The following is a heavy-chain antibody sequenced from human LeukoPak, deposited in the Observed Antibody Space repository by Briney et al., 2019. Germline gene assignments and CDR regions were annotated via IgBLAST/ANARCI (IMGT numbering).Heavy chain of an antibody. Sequence: ASVTVSCKASGYTFTSYYMHWVRQAPGQGLEWMGIINPSGGNTNYAQKLQGRVTMTTDTSTSTAYMELRSLRSDDTAVYYCARGSPRRYCSGGGCYLGYWGQGTLVTVSS. D-gene: IGHD2-15*01. CDR3: ARGSPRRYCSGGGCYLGY. CDR1: GYTFTSYY. V-gene: IGHV1-46*01. CDR2: INPSGGNT. J-gene: IGHJ4*02.